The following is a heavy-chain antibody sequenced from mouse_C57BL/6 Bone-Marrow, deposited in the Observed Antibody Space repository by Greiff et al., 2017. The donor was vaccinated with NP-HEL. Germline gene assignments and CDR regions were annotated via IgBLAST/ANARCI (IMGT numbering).Heavy chain of an antibody. J-gene: IGHJ2*01. D-gene: IGHD1-1*01. Sequence: QVQLQQSGAELVKPGASVKMSCKASGYTFTTYPIEWMKQNHGKSLEWIGNFHPYNDDTKYNEKFKGKATLTVEKSSRTVYFELSRLTSDDSAVYYCARGVHYYGSSYFDYWSQGTTLTVSS. CDR3: ARGVHYYGSSYFDY. CDR1: GYTFTTYP. CDR2: FHPYNDDT. V-gene: IGHV1-47*01.